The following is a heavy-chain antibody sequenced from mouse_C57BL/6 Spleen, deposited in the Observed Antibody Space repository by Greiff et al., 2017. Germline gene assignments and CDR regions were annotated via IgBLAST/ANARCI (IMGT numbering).Heavy chain of an antibody. J-gene: IGHJ3*01. V-gene: IGHV1-9*01. Sequence: VKLQESGAELMKPGASVKLSCKATGYTFTGYWIEWVKQRPGHGLEWIGEILPGSGSTNYNEKFKGKATFTADTSSNTAYMQLSSLTTEDSAIYYCAAYSNYVAWFAYWGQGTLVTVSA. CDR2: ILPGSGST. CDR3: AAYSNYVAWFAY. D-gene: IGHD2-5*01. CDR1: GYTFTGYW.